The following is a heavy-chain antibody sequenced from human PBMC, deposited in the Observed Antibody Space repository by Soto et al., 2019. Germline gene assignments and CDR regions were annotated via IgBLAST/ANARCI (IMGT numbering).Heavy chain of an antibody. CDR2: IYYSGST. Sequence: ETLSLTCTVSGGSVSSGSYYWSWIRQPPGKGLEWIGYIYYSGSTNYNPSLKSRVTISVDTSKNQFSLKLSSVTAADTAVYYCARGADIVVVPAAIRADYYYGMDVWGQGTTVTVS. CDR3: ARGADIVVVPAAIRADYYYGMDV. J-gene: IGHJ6*02. CDR1: GGSVSSGSYY. V-gene: IGHV4-61*01. D-gene: IGHD2-2*02.